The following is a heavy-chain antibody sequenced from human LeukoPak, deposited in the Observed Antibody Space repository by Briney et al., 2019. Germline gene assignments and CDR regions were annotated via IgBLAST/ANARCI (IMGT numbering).Heavy chain of an antibody. Sequence: PGGSLRLSCAASGFTFSSYAMSWVRQAPGKGLEWVSAITNSGGTTYYADSVKGRFTISRDNSRNTLYLQMNSLRAEDTAVYFCAKRGVAIRVILVGFHKEAYYFDSRGQGALVTVYS. D-gene: IGHD3-22*01. CDR1: GFTFSSYA. CDR2: ITNSGGTT. J-gene: IGHJ4*02. CDR3: AKRGVAIRVILVGFHKEAYYFDS. V-gene: IGHV3-23*01.